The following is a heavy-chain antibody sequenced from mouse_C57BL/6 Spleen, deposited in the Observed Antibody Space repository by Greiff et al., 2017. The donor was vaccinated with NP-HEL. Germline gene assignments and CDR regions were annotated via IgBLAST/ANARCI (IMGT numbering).Heavy chain of an antibody. Sequence: EVQLQQSGPELVKPGASVKIPCKASGYTFTDYNMDWVKQSHGKSLEWIGDINPNNGGTIYNQKFKGKATLTVHKSSSTAYMELLSLTSEDTAVYYCARRDDYDSAYWGQGTLVTVSA. V-gene: IGHV1-18*01. CDR3: ARRDDYDSAY. D-gene: IGHD2-4*01. CDR1: GYTFTDYN. J-gene: IGHJ3*01. CDR2: INPNNGGT.